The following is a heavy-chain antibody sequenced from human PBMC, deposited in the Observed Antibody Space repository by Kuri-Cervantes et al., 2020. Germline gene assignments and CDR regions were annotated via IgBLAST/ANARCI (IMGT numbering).Heavy chain of an antibody. V-gene: IGHV1-3*02. CDR1: GYIFITYG. J-gene: IGHJ4*02. Sequence: ASVKVSCKASGYIFITYGIHWVRQAPGQRPEWMGWSNAGNGYTKCSQEFQGRVTTTRDTSASTAYMEKSSLRSDDTAVYYCARVFSSGRAWYETHQPEYFDYWGQGTLVTVSS. CDR3: ARVFSSGRAWYETHQPEYFDY. CDR2: SNAGNGYT. D-gene: IGHD3-10*01.